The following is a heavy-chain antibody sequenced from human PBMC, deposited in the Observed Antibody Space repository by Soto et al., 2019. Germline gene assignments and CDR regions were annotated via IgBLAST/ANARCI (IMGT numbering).Heavy chain of an antibody. J-gene: IGHJ6*02. CDR1: GDTLTELS. D-gene: IGHD1-26*01. CDR2: FDPEDGET. Sequence: GGSVKGCCQVSGDTLTELSMNWGRQAPGKGLEWMGGFDPEDGETIYAQKFQGRVTMTEETSTETSYMELSSLRSEDTAVYYCATDSGSYYRRYYYYGMDVWGQGTTVGASS. V-gene: IGHV1-24*01. CDR3: ATDSGSYYRRYYYYGMDV.